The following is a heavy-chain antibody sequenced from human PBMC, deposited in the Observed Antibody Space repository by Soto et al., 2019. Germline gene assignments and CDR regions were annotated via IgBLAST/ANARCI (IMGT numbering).Heavy chain of an antibody. CDR2: ISAYNGNT. CDR3: ARGRKYSSGWYYFDY. CDR1: GYTFTSYG. V-gene: IGHV1-18*01. Sequence: ASVKVSCKASGYTFTSYGISWVRQAPGQGLEWMGWISAYNGNTNYAQKLQGRVTMTTDTSTSTAYMELRSLRSDDTAVYYRARGRKYSSGWYYFDYWGQGTLVTVSS. D-gene: IGHD6-19*01. J-gene: IGHJ4*02.